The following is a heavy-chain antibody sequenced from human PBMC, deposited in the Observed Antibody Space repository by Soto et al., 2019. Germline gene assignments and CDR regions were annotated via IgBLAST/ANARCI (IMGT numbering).Heavy chain of an antibody. Sequence: QLQLQESGPELVKPSETLSLTCTVSGGSISSSSYYWGWIRQSPGKGLEWIANVYYSGSTYYNPSLKSRVTVSVDLSKNEFSMKLSSVTAADTALYYCARQWSPRRSVAGGVDYWGQGALVAVSS. CDR2: VYYSGST. CDR1: GGSISSSSYY. V-gene: IGHV4-39*01. D-gene: IGHD2-8*02. CDR3: ARQWSPRRSVAGGVDY. J-gene: IGHJ4*02.